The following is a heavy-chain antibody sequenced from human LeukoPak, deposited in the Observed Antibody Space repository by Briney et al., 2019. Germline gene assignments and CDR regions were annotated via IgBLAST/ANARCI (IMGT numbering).Heavy chain of an antibody. D-gene: IGHD4-17*01. CDR1: GSTFSSYG. Sequence: GRSLRLSCAASGSTFSSYGMHWVRQAPGKGLEWVAVISYDGSNKYYADSVKGRFTISRDNSKNTLYLQMNSLRAEDTAVYYCAKDPNLYGDYYFDYWGQGTLVTVSS. CDR3: AKDPNLYGDYYFDY. CDR2: ISYDGSNK. V-gene: IGHV3-30*18. J-gene: IGHJ4*02.